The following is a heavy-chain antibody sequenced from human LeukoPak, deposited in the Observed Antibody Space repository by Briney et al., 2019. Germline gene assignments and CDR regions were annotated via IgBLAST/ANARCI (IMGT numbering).Heavy chain of an antibody. D-gene: IGHD2-2*01. CDR3: ARECYASGDY. CDR1: GFTFSSFW. CDR2: INADGSSA. V-gene: IGHV3-74*01. J-gene: IGHJ4*02. Sequence: GGSLRLSCAASGFTFSSFWMHWVRQAPGKGLQWVSRINADGSSAGHADSVKGRLTISRDNAKNTLYLQINSLRAEDTAVYYCARECYASGDYWGQGTLVTVSS.